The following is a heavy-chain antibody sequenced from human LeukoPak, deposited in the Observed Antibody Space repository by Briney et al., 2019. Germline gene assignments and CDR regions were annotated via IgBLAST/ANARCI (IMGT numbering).Heavy chain of an antibody. CDR2: IYSGGVT. J-gene: IGHJ5*02. Sequence: GGSLRLSCAASGFTVSSNYMSWVRQAPGKGLEWVSLIYSGGVTYYADSVKGRFTISRDNAKNTLYLQMNSLRAEDTAVYYCARDLDGYRSGNGAWGQGTLVTVSS. CDR3: ARDLDGYRSGNGA. V-gene: IGHV3-53*01. CDR1: GFTVSSNY. D-gene: IGHD5-12*01.